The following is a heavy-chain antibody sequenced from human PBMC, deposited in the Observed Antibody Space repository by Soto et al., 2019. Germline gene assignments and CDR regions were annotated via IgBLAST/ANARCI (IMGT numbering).Heavy chain of an antibody. D-gene: IGHD2-15*01. J-gene: IGHJ3*02. CDR3: ARGGGEVVVVWAAAFDI. Sequence: ASVKVSCKASGYTFTSYAMHWVRQAPGQRLEWMGWINAGNGNTKYSQKFQGRVTITRDTSASTAYMELSSLRSEDTAVYYCARGGGEVVVVWAAAFDIWGQGTMVTVSS. V-gene: IGHV1-3*01. CDR2: INAGNGNT. CDR1: GYTFTSYA.